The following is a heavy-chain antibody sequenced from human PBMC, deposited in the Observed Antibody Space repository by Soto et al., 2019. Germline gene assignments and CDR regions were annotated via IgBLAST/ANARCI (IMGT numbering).Heavy chain of an antibody. V-gene: IGHV1-69*02. Sequence: QVQLVQSGAEVKKPGSSMKVSCQASGSTFSSYTVSWVRQAPGQGLEWMGRIIPVLGVTNYAPKFKGRVTISADKSKTTAYMELSSLRSGDTAVYYCARRRYCGADCYSKYYYGMDVWGQGTTVTVSS. J-gene: IGHJ6*02. CDR1: GSTFSSYT. CDR2: IIPVLGVT. D-gene: IGHD2-21*02. CDR3: ARRRYCGADCYSKYYYGMDV.